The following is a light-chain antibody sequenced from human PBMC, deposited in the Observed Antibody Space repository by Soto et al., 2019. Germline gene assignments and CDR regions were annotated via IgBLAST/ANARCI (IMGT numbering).Light chain of an antibody. CDR3: CSYTSTTTRL. V-gene: IGLV2-14*01. CDR2: EVS. CDR1: SSDIGGYNY. J-gene: IGLJ3*02. Sequence: QSVLTQPASVSGSPGQSITISCTGTSSDIGGYNYVSWYQQHPDKDPKLMIYEVSKRPSGVSNRFSASKSGNTASLTISGLQAEDEADYYCCSYTSTTTRLFGGGTKLTVL.